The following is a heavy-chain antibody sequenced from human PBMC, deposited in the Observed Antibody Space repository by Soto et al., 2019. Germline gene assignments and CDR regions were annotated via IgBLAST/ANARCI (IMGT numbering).Heavy chain of an antibody. V-gene: IGHV1-18*01. J-gene: IGHJ5*02. CDR1: GYTFNNYG. CDR2: IGTHNGYT. CDR3: AKDWRGAEGFDP. D-gene: IGHD3-3*01. Sequence: QVQLVQSGTEVKKPGASVKVSCKASGYTFNNYGFSWVRQAPGQGLEWVGWIGTHNGYTTYAQSFQGRVTMTIDTSTPTSYMELTSLTCDGTTVYFCAKDWRGAEGFDPWGQGTLVIVSS.